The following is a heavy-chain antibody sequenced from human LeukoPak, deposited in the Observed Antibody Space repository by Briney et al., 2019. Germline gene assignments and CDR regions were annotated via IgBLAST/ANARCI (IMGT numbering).Heavy chain of an antibody. Sequence: ASVKVSCKASGYTFTSYGISWVRQAPGQGLEWMGWISAYNGNTNYAQKLQGRVTITRNTSISTAYMELSSLRSEDTAVYYCARDGGFVPGAYYYYYMDVWGKGTTVTVSS. CDR3: ARDGGFVPGAYYYYYMDV. V-gene: IGHV1-18*01. CDR1: GYTFTSYG. J-gene: IGHJ6*03. D-gene: IGHD2-2*01. CDR2: ISAYNGNT.